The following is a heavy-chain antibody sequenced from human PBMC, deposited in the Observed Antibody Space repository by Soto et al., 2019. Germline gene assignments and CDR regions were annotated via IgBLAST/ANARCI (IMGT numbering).Heavy chain of an antibody. CDR3: ARARKSGQNRGLDV. CDR1: GGSIGSGDNY. V-gene: IGHV4-31*03. D-gene: IGHD3-3*01. CDR2: IYYSGGT. Sequence: SETLSLTCSVSGGSIGSGDNYWSWIRQHPGKGLEWIGYIYYSGGTYYNPSLKSRVTISVHTSKNQFSLNLNSVTAADTAVYYCARARKSGQNRGLDVWGQGTTVTVSS. J-gene: IGHJ6*02.